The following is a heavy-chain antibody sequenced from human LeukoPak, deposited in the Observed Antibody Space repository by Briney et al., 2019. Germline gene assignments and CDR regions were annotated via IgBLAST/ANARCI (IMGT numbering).Heavy chain of an antibody. Sequence: ASVKVSCKASGYTFTSYGISWVRQAPGQGLEWMGWISAYNGNTNYAQRLQGRVTMTTDTSTSTAYMELRSLRSDDTAVYYCATLITMVRGVIRGDNWFDPWGQGTLVTVSS. CDR2: ISAYNGNT. D-gene: IGHD3-10*01. CDR3: ATLITMVRGVIRGDNWFDP. J-gene: IGHJ5*02. CDR1: GYTFTSYG. V-gene: IGHV1-18*01.